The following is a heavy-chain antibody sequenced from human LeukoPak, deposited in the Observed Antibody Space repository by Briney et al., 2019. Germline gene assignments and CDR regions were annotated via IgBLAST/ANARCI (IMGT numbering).Heavy chain of an antibody. Sequence: SVKVSCKASGGSFSSYAISWVRQAAGQGREGMGWVIPIFGTANYAQKFQGRVTITADESKSQAYMELSCLTSEDTAVYYCATGGTVTTCYYHYMDVWGQGTPVTVSS. D-gene: IGHD4-11*01. CDR3: ATGGTVTTCYYHYMDV. J-gene: IGHJ6*03. CDR1: GGSFSSYA. CDR2: VIPIFGTA. V-gene: IGHV1-69*01.